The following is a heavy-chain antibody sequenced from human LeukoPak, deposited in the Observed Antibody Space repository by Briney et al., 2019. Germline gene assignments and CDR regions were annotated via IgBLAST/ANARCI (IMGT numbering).Heavy chain of an antibody. Sequence: GGSLRLSRAASGFTFNYYAMSWVRQAPGKGLEWVSGISDNEGSTYYRDSVKGRFTISRDNTKNTVYLQLNNLRADDTAVYFCARHDSFIPYWGQGTLVIVSS. CDR3: ARHDSFIPY. CDR1: GFTFNYYA. J-gene: IGHJ4*02. CDR2: ISDNEGST. D-gene: IGHD5-18*01. V-gene: IGHV3-23*01.